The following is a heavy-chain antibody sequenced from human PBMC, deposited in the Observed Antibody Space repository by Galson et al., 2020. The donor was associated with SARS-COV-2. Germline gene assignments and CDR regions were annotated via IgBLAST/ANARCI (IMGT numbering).Heavy chain of an antibody. D-gene: IGHD3-10*01. CDR2: VSHTGAA. CDR1: GGSLRTYY. CDR3: ARCPPYFYGTVSSFYQPNFDS. V-gene: IGHV4-34*01. Sequence: SETLSLTCAVYGGSLRTYYWTWIRQPPGKGLEWIGEVSHTGAAMYNPSLKSRLSVSVDTSKNQFSLELRSVTAADTAVYYCARCPPYFYGTVSSFYQPNFDSWGQGILVTVSS. J-gene: IGHJ4*02.